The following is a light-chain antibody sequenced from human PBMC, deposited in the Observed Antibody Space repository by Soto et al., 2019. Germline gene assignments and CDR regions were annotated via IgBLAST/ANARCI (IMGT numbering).Light chain of an antibody. Sequence: VLTQSPGTLSLSPGERATLSCRASQSISSTSLAWYQHQPGQAPRLLVYGASVRASGSPDRFSGGGSGTDFTLTISRLEPEDFAVYYCQRYGNSPPLTFGGGTKVEIK. J-gene: IGKJ4*01. CDR1: QSISSTS. CDR3: QRYGNSPPLT. V-gene: IGKV3-20*01. CDR2: GAS.